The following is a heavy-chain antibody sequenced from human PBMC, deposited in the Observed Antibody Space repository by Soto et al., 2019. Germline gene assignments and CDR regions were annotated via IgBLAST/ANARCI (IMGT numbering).Heavy chain of an antibody. CDR3: AKSSYGDYYFDY. V-gene: IGHV3-23*01. Sequence: GRSLRLSCAASGFTFSSYAMSWVRQAPGKGLEWVSAISGSGGSTYYADSVKGRFTISRDNSKNTLYLQMNSLRAEDTAVYYCAKSSYGDYYFDYWGQGTLVTVSS. J-gene: IGHJ4*02. D-gene: IGHD4-17*01. CDR1: GFTFSSYA. CDR2: ISGSGGST.